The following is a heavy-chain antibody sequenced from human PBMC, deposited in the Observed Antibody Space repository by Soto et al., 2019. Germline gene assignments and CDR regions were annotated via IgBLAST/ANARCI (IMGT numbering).Heavy chain of an antibody. J-gene: IGHJ4*02. CDR1: GGSISSSSYY. D-gene: IGHD2-15*01. V-gene: IGHV4-39*01. CDR3: ARLEDCSGGSCTFGD. CDR2: IYYSGST. Sequence: QLQLQESGPGLVKPSETLSLTCTVSGGSISSSSYYWGWIRQPPGKGLEWIGSIYYSGSTYYNPSLKSRVTISVDTSKNQFSLKLSSVTAADTAVYYCARLEDCSGGSCTFGDWGQGTLVTVS.